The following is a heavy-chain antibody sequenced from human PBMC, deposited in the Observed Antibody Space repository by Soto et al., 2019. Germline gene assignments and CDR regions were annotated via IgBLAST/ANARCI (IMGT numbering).Heavy chain of an antibody. V-gene: IGHV4-30-2*01. J-gene: IGHJ4*01. CDR3: ARSPRSISTGGIDF. D-gene: IGHD1-1*01. CDR2: TYHSGNP. Sequence: SETLSLTCDVSGDTIITAGYTWVLIRQPPGKALEWIGHTYHSGNPYYNPSLKSRVIISVDKSKNHFSLKVSSVTAADKAVYFCARSPRSISTGGIDFWGQGILVTVSS. CDR1: GDTIITAGYT.